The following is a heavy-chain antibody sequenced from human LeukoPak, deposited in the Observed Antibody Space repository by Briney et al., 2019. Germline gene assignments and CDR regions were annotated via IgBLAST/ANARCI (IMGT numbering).Heavy chain of an antibody. V-gene: IGHV4-4*02. CDR3: ARGRKYYDILTGYSLQFDY. CDR2: IYHSGST. Sequence: PSETLSLTCAVSGGSISSSNWWSWVRQPPGKGLEWIGEIYHSGSTNYNPSLKSRVTISVDTSKNQFSLKLSSVTAADTAVYYCARGRKYYDILTGYSLQFDYWGQGTLVTVSS. J-gene: IGHJ4*02. D-gene: IGHD3-9*01. CDR1: GGSISSSNW.